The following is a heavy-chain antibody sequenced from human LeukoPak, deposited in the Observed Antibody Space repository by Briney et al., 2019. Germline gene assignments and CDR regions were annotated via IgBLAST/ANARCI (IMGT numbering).Heavy chain of an antibody. CDR2: IYYSGST. Sequence: SETLSLTCAVYGGSFSGYYWSWIRQPPGKGLEWIGYIYYSGSTNYNPSLKSRVTISVDTSKNQFSLKLSSVTAADTAVYYCARHGWSPYYYYYGMDVWGQGTTVTVSS. D-gene: IGHD6-19*01. J-gene: IGHJ6*02. CDR3: ARHGWSPYYYYYGMDV. V-gene: IGHV4-59*08. CDR1: GGSFSGYY.